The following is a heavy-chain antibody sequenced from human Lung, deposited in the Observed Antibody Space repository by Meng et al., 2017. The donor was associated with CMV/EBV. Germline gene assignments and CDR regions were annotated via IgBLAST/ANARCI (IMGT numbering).Heavy chain of an antibody. CDR2: ISSNSSYI. CDR1: GVTFSSYS. Sequence: WSSCGVTFSSYSMNWVRQAPGKGLEWVSSISSNSSYIYYADSVKGRFTISRDNAKNSLYLQMNSLRAEDTAVYYCARAILSGYFDYWGQGTLVTVSS. V-gene: IGHV3-21*01. J-gene: IGHJ4*02. D-gene: IGHD3-16*02. CDR3: ARAILSGYFDY.